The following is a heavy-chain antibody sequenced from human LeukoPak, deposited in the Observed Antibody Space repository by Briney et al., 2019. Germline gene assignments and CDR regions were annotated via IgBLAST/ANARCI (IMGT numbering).Heavy chain of an antibody. D-gene: IGHD3-3*01. V-gene: IGHV3-23*01. CDR3: AKSVAIYSYYGLDV. CDR2: ISGSGGGT. J-gene: IGHJ6*02. Sequence: GGSLRLSCAASGFTFSSYAMSWVRQTPGKGLEWVSAISGSGGGTYYADSVKGRFTISRDNSKNTLFLQMNSLRVEDTAPYYCAKSVAIYSYYGLDVWGQGTTVTVSS. CDR1: GFTFSSYA.